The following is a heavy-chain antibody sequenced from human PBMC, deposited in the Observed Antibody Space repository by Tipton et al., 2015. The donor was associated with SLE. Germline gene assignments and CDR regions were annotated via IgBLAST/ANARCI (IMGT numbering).Heavy chain of an antibody. Sequence: SLRLSCVASEFTFSIYAMHWVRQAPGKGLEWVAVISNDGSNKYYADSVKGRFTASRDNSKNTLYLQLNSVRAEDTAVYHCARIDYSAYCSSDNCYAADYWGQGTLGIVSS. V-gene: IGHV3-30*04. D-gene: IGHD2-2*01. CDR2: ISNDGSNK. CDR1: EFTFSIYA. J-gene: IGHJ4*02. CDR3: ARIDYSAYCSSDNCYAADY.